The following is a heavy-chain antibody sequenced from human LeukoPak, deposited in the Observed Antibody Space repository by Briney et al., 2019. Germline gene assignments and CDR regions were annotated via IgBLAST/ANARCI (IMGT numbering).Heavy chain of an antibody. D-gene: IGHD5-18*01. V-gene: IGHV3-23*01. J-gene: IGHJ4*02. CDR2: ISNSGGST. CDR3: AKDRAYSFDS. Sequence: GGSLRLSCAASGFTFSSYVMSWVRQAPGKGLEWVSSISNSGGSTYYADSVKGRFTISRDNSKNTLYLQMNSLRAEDTAVYYCAKDRAYSFDSWGQGTLVTVSS. CDR1: GFTFSSYV.